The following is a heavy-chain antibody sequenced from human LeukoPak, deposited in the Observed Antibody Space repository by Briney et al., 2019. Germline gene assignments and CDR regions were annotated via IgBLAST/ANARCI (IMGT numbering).Heavy chain of an antibody. CDR3: AEARSRLRQHPVLGY. V-gene: IGHV3-23*01. Sequence: PGGSLRLSCAASGFTFSSYAMSWVRQAPGKGLEWVSAISGSGGSTYYADSVKGRFTISRDNSKNTLYLQMNSLRAEDTAVYYCAEARSRLRQHPVLGYWGQGTLVTVSS. CDR1: GFTFSSYA. CDR2: ISGSGGST. J-gene: IGHJ4*02. D-gene: IGHD6-13*01.